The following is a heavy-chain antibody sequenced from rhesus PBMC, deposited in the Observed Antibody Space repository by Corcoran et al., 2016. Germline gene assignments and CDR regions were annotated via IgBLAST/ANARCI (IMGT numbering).Heavy chain of an antibody. V-gene: IGHV1S2*01. CDR3: AREECFEF. CDR1: GYPCTHYY. J-gene: IGHJ1*01. Sequence: QVQLVQSGAEGTKPGSSVKVSGKASGYPCTHYYMHWVRQAPRQGLEWMGWINSSNGNTKYAQKFQGRVTMTRDTSTSTAYMELSSLRSEDTAVYYGAREECFEFWGQGALVTVSS. CDR2: INSSNGNT.